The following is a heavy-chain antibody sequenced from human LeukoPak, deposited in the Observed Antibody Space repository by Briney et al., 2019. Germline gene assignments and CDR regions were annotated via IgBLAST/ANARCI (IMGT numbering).Heavy chain of an antibody. Sequence: GGPLRLSCAASGFTFSSYAMSWVRQAPGKGLEWVSAISGSGGSTYYADSVKGRFTISRDNSKNTLYLQMNSLRAEDTAVYYCAKVAIRYCGGDCYPDDAFDIWGQGTMVTVSS. CDR3: AKVAIRYCGGDCYPDDAFDI. J-gene: IGHJ3*02. D-gene: IGHD2-21*02. CDR2: ISGSGGST. V-gene: IGHV3-23*01. CDR1: GFTFSSYA.